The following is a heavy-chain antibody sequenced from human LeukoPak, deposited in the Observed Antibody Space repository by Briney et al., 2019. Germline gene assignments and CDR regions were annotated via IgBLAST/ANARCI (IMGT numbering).Heavy chain of an antibody. J-gene: IGHJ3*02. CDR1: GFTFSSYS. V-gene: IGHV3-21*01. CDR2: ISSSSSYI. Sequence: GGSLRLSRAASGFTFSSYSMNWVRQAPGKGLEWVSSISSSSSYIYYADSVKGRFTISRDNAKNSLYLQMNSLRAEDTAVYYCANPEIVGATDDAFDIWGQGTMVTVSS. D-gene: IGHD1-26*01. CDR3: ANPEIVGATDDAFDI.